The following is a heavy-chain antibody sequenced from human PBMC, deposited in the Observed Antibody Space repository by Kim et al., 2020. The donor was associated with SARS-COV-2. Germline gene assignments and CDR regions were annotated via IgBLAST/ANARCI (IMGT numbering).Heavy chain of an antibody. V-gene: IGHV4-39*01. Sequence: LKSRVTISVDTSKNQFSRKLSSVTAADTAVYYCATLRLRYFDWLFDAFDIWGQGTMVTVSS. J-gene: IGHJ3*02. D-gene: IGHD3-9*01. CDR3: ATLRLRYFDWLFDAFDI.